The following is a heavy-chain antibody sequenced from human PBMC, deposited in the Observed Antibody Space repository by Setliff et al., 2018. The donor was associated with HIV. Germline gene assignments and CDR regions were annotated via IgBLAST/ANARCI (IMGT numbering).Heavy chain of an antibody. V-gene: IGHV4-59*01. CDR3: ARIFGDQGYYYGMDV. D-gene: IGHD3-3*01. CDR1: GGSISSYY. J-gene: IGHJ6*02. CDR2: IYCSGST. Sequence: PSETLSLTCTVSGGSISSYYWSWIRQPPGKGLEWIGYIYCSGSTNYNPSLKSRVTISVDTSKNQFSLKLSSVIAADTAVYYCARIFGDQGYYYGMDVWGQGTTVTVSS.